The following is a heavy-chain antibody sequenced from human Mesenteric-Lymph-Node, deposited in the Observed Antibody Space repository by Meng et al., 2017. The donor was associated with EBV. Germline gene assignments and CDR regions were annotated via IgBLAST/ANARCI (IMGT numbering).Heavy chain of an antibody. CDR2: MNPNSGNT. CDR3: ARVHQRWLQIPYDY. Sequence: QWQLVHLGGEVKKPGASVTVSCKASGYTFTSYDINWVRQATGQGLEWMGWMNPNSGNTGYAQKFQGRVTMTRNTSISTAYMELSSLRSEDTAVYYCARVHQRWLQIPYDYWGQGTLVTVSS. J-gene: IGHJ4*02. CDR1: GYTFTSYD. V-gene: IGHV1-8*01. D-gene: IGHD5-24*01.